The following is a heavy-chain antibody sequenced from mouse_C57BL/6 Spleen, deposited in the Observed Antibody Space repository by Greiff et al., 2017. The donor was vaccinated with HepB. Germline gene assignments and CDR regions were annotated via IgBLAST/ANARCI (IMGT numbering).Heavy chain of an antibody. V-gene: IGHV5-17*01. CDR3: ARTVVSYFDY. CDR2: ISSGSSTI. D-gene: IGHD1-1*01. Sequence: VQLKESGGGLVKPGGSLKLSCAASGFTFSDYGMHWVRQAPEKGLEWVAYISSGSSTIYYADTVKGRFTISRDNAKNTLCLQMTSLRSEDTAMYYCARTVVSYFDYWGQGTTLTVSS. J-gene: IGHJ2*01. CDR1: GFTFSDYG.